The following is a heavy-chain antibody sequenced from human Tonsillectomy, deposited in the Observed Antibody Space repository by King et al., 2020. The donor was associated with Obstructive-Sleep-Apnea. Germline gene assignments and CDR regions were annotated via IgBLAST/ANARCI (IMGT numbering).Heavy chain of an antibody. J-gene: IGHJ4*02. Sequence: QLVQSGAEVKKPGESLKISCKGSGYSFTSYWIGWVRQMPGKGLEWIGIIYPGDSDTRYSPSFQGQVTISADKSISTAYLQWSSLKASDTAMYYCARHNYGDGYNYRGAFDYWAREPWSPSPQ. CDR2: IYPGDSDT. D-gene: IGHD5-24*01. CDR3: ARHNYGDGYNYRGAFDY. CDR1: GYSFTSYW. V-gene: IGHV5-51*01.